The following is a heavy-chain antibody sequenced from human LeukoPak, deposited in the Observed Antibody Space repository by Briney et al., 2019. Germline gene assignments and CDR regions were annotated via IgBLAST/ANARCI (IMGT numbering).Heavy chain of an antibody. CDR3: AKHKHDSGGYSGGLDD. CDR1: GFTFRSYV. Sequence: GGSLRLSCAASGFTFRSYVFSWLRQPPGKGLEWVSAVAASGDGTYYADSVKGRFTISRDNSKNTLYLQMNSLRAEDTALYYCAKHKHDSGGYSGGLDDWGQGTLVTVSS. V-gene: IGHV3-23*01. CDR2: VAASGDGT. D-gene: IGHD3-22*01. J-gene: IGHJ4*02.